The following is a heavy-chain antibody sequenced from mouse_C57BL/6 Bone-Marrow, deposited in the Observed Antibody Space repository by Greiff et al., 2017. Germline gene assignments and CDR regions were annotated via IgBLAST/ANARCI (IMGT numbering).Heavy chain of an antibody. V-gene: IGHV5-6*01. CDR2: ISSGGSYT. CDR1: GFTFSSYG. J-gene: IGHJ4*01. Sequence: EVKLVESGGDLVKPGGSLKLSCAASGFTFSSYGMSWVRQTPDKRLEWVATISSGGSYTYYPDSVKGRFTISRDNAKNTLYLHMSSLKSEDTAMYYWGSSWDYWGQGTSVTVSS. CDR3: GSSWDY.